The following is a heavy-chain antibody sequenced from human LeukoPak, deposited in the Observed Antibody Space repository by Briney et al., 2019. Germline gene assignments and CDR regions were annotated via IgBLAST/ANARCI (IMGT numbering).Heavy chain of an antibody. D-gene: IGHD2-2*01. V-gene: IGHV3-74*01. Sequence: PGGSLRLSCAASGFTLSNYWMYWVRQAPGKGLVWVSRINGDGSSTTYADSVKGRFTVSRDNAKNTLFLQMNSLTAEDTAVYYCARVRCSGSSCYAYSFYYMDVWGRGTTVTVSS. CDR3: ARVRCSGSSCYAYSFYYMDV. CDR2: INGDGSST. CDR1: GFTLSNYW. J-gene: IGHJ6*03.